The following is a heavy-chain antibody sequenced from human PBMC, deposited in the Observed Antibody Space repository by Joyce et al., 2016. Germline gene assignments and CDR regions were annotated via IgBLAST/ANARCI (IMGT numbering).Heavy chain of an antibody. D-gene: IGHD6-6*01. CDR1: GFSFSGYW. Sequence: EVQLVESGGGLVQPGGSLRLSCAASGFSFSGYWKHWVRQAPGKGRVWVSRINTDGSSTGFADSVKGRFTISRDNAKNTLYLQMNSLRAEDTAVYYCVRGISARPGGPNWFDPWGQGTLVTVSS. CDR3: VRGISARPGGPNWFDP. V-gene: IGHV3-74*01. J-gene: IGHJ5*02. CDR2: INTDGSST.